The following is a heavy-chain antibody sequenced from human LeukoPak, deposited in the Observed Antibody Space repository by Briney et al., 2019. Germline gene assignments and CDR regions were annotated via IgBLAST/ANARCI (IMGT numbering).Heavy chain of an antibody. CDR1: GFTFDDYG. CDR3: ARDKIVGATQFDY. V-gene: IGHV3-20*04. D-gene: IGHD1-26*01. Sequence: GGSLRLSCAASGFTFDDYGMSWVRQTPGKGLEWVSGINWNGGSTGYADSVKGRFTVSRDNAKNSLYLQMNSLRAEDTAVYYCARDKIVGATQFDYWGQGTLVTVSS. J-gene: IGHJ4*02. CDR2: INWNGGST.